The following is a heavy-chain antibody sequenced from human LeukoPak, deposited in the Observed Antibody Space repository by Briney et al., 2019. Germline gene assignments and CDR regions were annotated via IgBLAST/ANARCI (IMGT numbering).Heavy chain of an antibody. J-gene: IGHJ4*02. D-gene: IGHD3-9*01. CDR2: IYYSGST. Sequence: SETLSLTCTVSGGSISSYYWSWIRQPPGKGLEWIGYIYYSGSTNYNPSLKSRVTISVDTSKNQFSLKLSSVTAADTAVYYCARADRDRSLDWLPGGYYFDYWGQGTLVTVSS. CDR3: ARADRDRSLDWLPGGYYFDY. CDR1: GGSISSYY. V-gene: IGHV4-59*01.